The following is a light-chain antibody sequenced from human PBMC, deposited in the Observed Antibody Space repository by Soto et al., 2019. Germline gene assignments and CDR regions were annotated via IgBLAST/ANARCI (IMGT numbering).Light chain of an antibody. J-gene: IGLJ1*01. CDR1: SSDVGSYNF. CDR2: EVS. V-gene: IGLV2-23*02. Sequence: QSVLTQPASVSGSPGQSITISCTRTSSDVGSYNFVSWYQQHPGKVPKVMIYEVSKRPSGVSDRFSGSKSGNTASLTISGLQPEDEADYYCCADAGRSTYVFGIGTKVTVL. CDR3: CADAGRSTYV.